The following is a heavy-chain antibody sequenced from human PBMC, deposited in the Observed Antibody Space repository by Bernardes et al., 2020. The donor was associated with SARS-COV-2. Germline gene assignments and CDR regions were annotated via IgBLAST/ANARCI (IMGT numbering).Heavy chain of an antibody. V-gene: IGHV3-33*01. Sequence: GGSLRLSCAASGFTFSSYGMHWVRQAPGKGLEWVAVIWYDGSNKYYADSVKGRFTISRDNSKNTLYLQMNSLRAEDTAVYYCARELLGPYGMDVWGQGTTVTVSS. CDR3: ARELLGPYGMDV. J-gene: IGHJ6*02. CDR1: GFTFSSYG. CDR2: IWYDGSNK. D-gene: IGHD1-26*01.